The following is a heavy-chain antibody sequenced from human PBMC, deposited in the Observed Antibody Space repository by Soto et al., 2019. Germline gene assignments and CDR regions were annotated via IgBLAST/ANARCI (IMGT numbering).Heavy chain of an antibody. D-gene: IGHD2-15*01. Sequence: SETLSLTCTVSGGSISSSSYYWGWIRQPPGKGLEWIGSIYYSGSTYYNPSLKSRVTISVDTSKNQFSLKLSSVTAADTAVYYCAADFPTEGFDYWGQGTLVTVSS. J-gene: IGHJ4*02. CDR1: GGSISSSSYY. V-gene: IGHV4-39*01. CDR3: AADFPTEGFDY. CDR2: IYYSGST.